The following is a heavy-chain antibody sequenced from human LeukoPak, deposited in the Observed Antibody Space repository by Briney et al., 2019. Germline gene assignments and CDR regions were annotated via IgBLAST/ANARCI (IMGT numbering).Heavy chain of an antibody. D-gene: IGHD6-6*01. CDR1: GGSFSGYY. CDR3: ARGRSIAARPWDY. CDR2: INHSGST. J-gene: IGHJ4*02. Sequence: SETLSLTCAVYGGSFSGYYWSWVRQPPGKGLEWIGEINHSGSTNYNPSLKSRVTISVDTSKNQFSLKLSSVTAADTAVYYCARGRSIAARPWDYWGQGTLVTVSS. V-gene: IGHV4-34*01.